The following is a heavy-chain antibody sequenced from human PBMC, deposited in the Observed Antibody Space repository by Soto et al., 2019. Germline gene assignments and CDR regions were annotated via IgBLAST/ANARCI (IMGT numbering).Heavy chain of an antibody. CDR3: AREASIKQWLQFDY. CDR2: ISRSSSYI. Sequence: GSLRLSCAASGFTFSDYSMNWVRQAPGKGLEWVSSISRSSSYIYYADSVKGRFTISRDNAKNTLYLQMNSLRAEDTAVYYCAREASIKQWLQFDYWGQGTLVTVSS. J-gene: IGHJ4*02. D-gene: IGHD6-19*01. V-gene: IGHV3-21*01. CDR1: GFTFSDYS.